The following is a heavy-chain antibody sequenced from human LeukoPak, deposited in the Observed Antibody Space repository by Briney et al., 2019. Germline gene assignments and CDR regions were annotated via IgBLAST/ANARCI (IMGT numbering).Heavy chain of an antibody. V-gene: IGHV3-21*01. D-gene: IGHD1-26*01. Sequence: PGGSLRLSCAASGFTFSSYSMNWVRQAPGKGLEWVSSISSSSSYIYYADSMKGRFTISRDNAKNSLYLQMNSLRAEDTAVYYCARPSGSLLLGDWDYFDYWGQGTLVTVSS. CDR2: ISSSSSYI. CDR1: GFTFSSYS. CDR3: ARPSGSLLLGDWDYFDY. J-gene: IGHJ4*02.